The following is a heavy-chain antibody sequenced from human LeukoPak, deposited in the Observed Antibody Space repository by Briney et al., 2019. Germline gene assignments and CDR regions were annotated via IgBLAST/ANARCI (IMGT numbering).Heavy chain of an antibody. CDR3: ARDQTPFY. D-gene: IGHD2-15*01. V-gene: IGHV3-48*02. CDR1: GFTFSSYS. Sequence: PGGSLRLSCAASGFTFSSYSMNWVRQAPGKGLEWVSYISSISSTIDYADSVKGRFTISRDNAKSSMWLQMNSLRDEDTAVYYCARDQTPFYWGQGSLVTVSS. J-gene: IGHJ4*02. CDR2: ISSISSTI.